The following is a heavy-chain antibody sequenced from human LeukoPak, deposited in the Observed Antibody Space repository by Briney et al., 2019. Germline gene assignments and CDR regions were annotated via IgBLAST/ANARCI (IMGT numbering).Heavy chain of an antibody. CDR1: GFTFSSYG. V-gene: IGHV3-23*01. CDR2: ISGSGGST. D-gene: IGHD1-26*01. J-gene: IGHJ4*02. Sequence: GGSLRLSCAASGFTFSSYGMSWVRQAPGKGLEWVSRISGSGGSTYYADSVKGRFSISRDNSKNTLYLQMNSLRAEDTAVYYCATSPLSGSSFDYWGQGTLVTVSS. CDR3: ATSPLSGSSFDY.